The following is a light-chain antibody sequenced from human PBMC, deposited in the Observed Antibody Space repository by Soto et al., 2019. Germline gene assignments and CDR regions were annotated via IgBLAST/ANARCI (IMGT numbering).Light chain of an antibody. CDR1: QSVSTY. Sequence: DIQMTQSPSSLSASVGDRVTITCRASQSVSTYLNWYHLKPGKAPKLLIYDASSLESGVPSRFSGSGSGTEFTLTISSLQPDDFATYYCQQYNSYSRTFGQGTKVDIK. J-gene: IGKJ1*01. V-gene: IGKV1-5*01. CDR2: DAS. CDR3: QQYNSYSRT.